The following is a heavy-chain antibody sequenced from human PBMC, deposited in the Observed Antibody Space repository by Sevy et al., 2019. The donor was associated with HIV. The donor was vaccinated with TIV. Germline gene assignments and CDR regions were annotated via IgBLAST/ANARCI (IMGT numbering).Heavy chain of an antibody. CDR2: FSFGCGKI. J-gene: IGHJ4*02. D-gene: IGHD2-8*01. V-gene: IGHV3-23*01. Sequence: LSLTCAASGFTFSKYSMSWIRQTPGKGLGWVSTFSFGCGKINYADSVKGRFTISRDDSRNTFYLQMNSLRAEDTAIYYCAREGCTKPHDYWGQGTVVTVSS. CDR3: AREGCTKPHDY. CDR1: GFTFSKYS.